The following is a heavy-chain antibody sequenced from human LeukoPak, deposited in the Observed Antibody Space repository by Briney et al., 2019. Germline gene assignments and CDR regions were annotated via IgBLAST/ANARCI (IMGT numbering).Heavy chain of an antibody. D-gene: IGHD6-19*01. CDR1: GYTFTGYY. J-gene: IGHJ6*04. V-gene: IGHV1-2*04. CDR2: INPNSGGT. CDR3: ARAYSSGWYYYGMDV. Sequence: ASVKVSCKASGYTFTGYYMHWVRQAPGQGLEGMGWINPNSGGTNYAQKFQGWVTMTRDTSISTAYMELSRLRSDDTAVYYCARAYSSGWYYYGMDVWGKGTTVTVSS.